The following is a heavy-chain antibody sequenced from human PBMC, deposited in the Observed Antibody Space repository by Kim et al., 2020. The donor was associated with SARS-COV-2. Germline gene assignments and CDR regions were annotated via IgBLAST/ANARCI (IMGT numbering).Heavy chain of an antibody. CDR3: TAAPNNYFFDH. Sequence: SETLSLTCTVSGASVSSSSYYWSWIRQTPGKGLDFIGYISHSGTTYYNPSLKSRLTISVDTSRNQFTMKLYSVTAADTAIYYCTAAPNNYFFDHWGQGT. V-gene: IGHV4-61*01. CDR2: ISHSGTT. CDR1: GASVSSSSYY. J-gene: IGHJ4*02. D-gene: IGHD6-13*01.